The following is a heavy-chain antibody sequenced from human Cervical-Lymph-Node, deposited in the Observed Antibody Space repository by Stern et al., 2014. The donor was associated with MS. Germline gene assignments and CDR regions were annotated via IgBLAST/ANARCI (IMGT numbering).Heavy chain of an antibody. CDR1: GGTFSSYA. J-gene: IGHJ6*02. Sequence: VQLVQSGAEVKKPGSSVKVSCKASGGTFSSYAISWVRQAPGQGLEWMGGIIPIVGTANYAQKFAGAVTITADAYKSTASMLLSSLRSEDTAVYYCAGQTDSPYGGMDVWGQGTTVTVSS. D-gene: IGHD4-17*01. CDR2: IIPIVGTA. CDR3: AGQTDSPYGGMDV. V-gene: IGHV1-69*01.